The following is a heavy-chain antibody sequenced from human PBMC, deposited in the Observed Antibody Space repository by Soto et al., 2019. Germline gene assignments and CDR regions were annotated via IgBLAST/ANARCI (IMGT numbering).Heavy chain of an antibody. D-gene: IGHD2-8*02. CDR1: GFSFDDYA. Sequence: EVQVVESGGGLVQPGRSLRLSCAASGFSFDDYAMHWVRQAPGKGLEWVSGISWNSGTIGYADSVKGRFPISRDNAKNSLYLKMNRLRAEDTALYYCAKSTGGTANGMGVWGQGTTVTVSS. CDR3: AKSTGGTANGMGV. CDR2: ISWNSGTI. V-gene: IGHV3-9*01. J-gene: IGHJ6*02.